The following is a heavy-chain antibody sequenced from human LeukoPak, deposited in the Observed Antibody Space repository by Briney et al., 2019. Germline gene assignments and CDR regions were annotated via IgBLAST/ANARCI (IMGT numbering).Heavy chain of an antibody. D-gene: IGHD3-3*01. CDR2: IRYDGGNK. CDR1: GFTFSSYG. Sequence: GGSLRLSCAASGFTFSSYGMHWVRQAPGKGLEWVAFIRYDGGNKYYADSVKGRFTISRDNSKNTLYLQMNSLRAEDTAVYYCAKDEKFKLRFLEWLLPFDYWGQGTLVTVSS. V-gene: IGHV3-30*02. J-gene: IGHJ4*02. CDR3: AKDEKFKLRFLEWLLPFDY.